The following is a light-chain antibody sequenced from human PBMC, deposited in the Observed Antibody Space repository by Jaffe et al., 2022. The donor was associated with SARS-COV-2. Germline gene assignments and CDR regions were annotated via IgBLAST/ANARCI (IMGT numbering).Light chain of an antibody. CDR1: QSVNSF. CDR2: MAS. J-gene: IGKJ2*02. V-gene: IGKV1-5*03. CDR3: QQYDSYSRT. Sequence: DIQMTQSPSTLSASVGDRVTITCRASQSVNSFLAWFQQKPGKAPKLLIYMASNLASGVPSRFSGSGSGTEFTLTISSLQPDDFASYYCQQYDSYSRTFGQGTKLEIK.